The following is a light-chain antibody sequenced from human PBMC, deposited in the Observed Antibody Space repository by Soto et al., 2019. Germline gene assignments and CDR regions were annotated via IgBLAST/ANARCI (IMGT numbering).Light chain of an antibody. CDR2: AAS. J-gene: IGKJ1*01. CDR1: QSVLYSSNNRNY. V-gene: IGKV4-1*01. Sequence: DIVMTQSADSLAVSLGERVTINCKSSQSVLYSSNNRNYLAWYQQKLGQAPRLLIYAASSRAGSIADRFSGGGSAKYSPIIISRLEHEDSAVYFYQQNSSSRWTFGQGTKVDIK. CDR3: QQNSSSRWT.